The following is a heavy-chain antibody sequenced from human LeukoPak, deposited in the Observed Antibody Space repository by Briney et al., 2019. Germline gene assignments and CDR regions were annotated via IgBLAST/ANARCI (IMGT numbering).Heavy chain of an antibody. Sequence: GGSLRLSCAASGFTFSSYEMNWVRQAPGKGLEWVSYIGTGGSLISYADSVKGRFTVSRDNPKNSLYLQMNSLRAEDTAVYYCASFYDRSGRDYWGQGTLVTVSS. D-gene: IGHD3-22*01. CDR2: IGTGGSLI. CDR3: ASFYDRSGRDY. J-gene: IGHJ4*02. V-gene: IGHV3-48*03. CDR1: GFTFSSYE.